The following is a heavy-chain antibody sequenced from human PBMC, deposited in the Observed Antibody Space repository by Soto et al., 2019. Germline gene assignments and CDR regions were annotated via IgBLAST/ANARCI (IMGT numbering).Heavy chain of an antibody. V-gene: IGHV4-59*01. CDR2: IYYSEST. Sequence: SETLSLTCTVSGGSISSYYWSWIRQPPGKGLEWIGYIYYSESTNYNPSLKSRVTISVDTSKNQFSLKLSSVTAADTAVYYCARDRGSSGFDYWGQGTLVTVSS. CDR1: GGSISSYY. D-gene: IGHD3-22*01. J-gene: IGHJ4*02. CDR3: ARDRGSSGFDY.